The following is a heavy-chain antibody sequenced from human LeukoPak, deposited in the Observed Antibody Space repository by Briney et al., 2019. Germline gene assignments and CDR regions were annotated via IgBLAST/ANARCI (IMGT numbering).Heavy chain of an antibody. CDR1: GGTFSSYA. Sequence: GASVKVSCKASGGTFSSYAISWVRQAPGQGLEWMGGIIPIFGTANYAQKFQGRVTITADESTSTAYMELSSLRSEDTAVYYCARAPRGYCSSTSCYADYWGQGTLVTVSS. J-gene: IGHJ4*02. CDR2: IIPIFGTA. V-gene: IGHV1-69*01. CDR3: ARAPRGYCSSTSCYADY. D-gene: IGHD2-2*01.